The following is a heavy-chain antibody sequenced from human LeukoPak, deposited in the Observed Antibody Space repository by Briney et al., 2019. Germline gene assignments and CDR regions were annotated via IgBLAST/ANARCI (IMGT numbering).Heavy chain of an antibody. CDR1: GFTFSNHA. V-gene: IGHV3-30*04. D-gene: IGHD2-2*03. CDR2: ISDDGTSK. CDR3: ARVDDLDAFDI. Sequence: GGSLRLSCAASGFTFSNHAMHWVRQGPGKGLEWVAVISDDGTSKFYADSVKGRFTIFRDNSKNTLFLQINSLRPEDTAMYYCARVDDLDAFDIWGQGTLVTVSS. J-gene: IGHJ3*02.